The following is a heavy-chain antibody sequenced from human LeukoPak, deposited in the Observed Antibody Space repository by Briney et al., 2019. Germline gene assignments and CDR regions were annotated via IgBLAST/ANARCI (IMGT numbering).Heavy chain of an antibody. CDR2: ISSNGGST. Sequence: PGGSLRPSCAASGFTFSSYAMHWVRQAPGKGLEYVSAISSNGGSTYYANSVKGRFTISRDNSKNTLYLQMGSLRAEDMAVYYCARDRDCSSTSCYAPFDYWGQGTLVTVSS. CDR3: ARDRDCSSTSCYAPFDY. D-gene: IGHD2-2*01. CDR1: GFTFSSYA. V-gene: IGHV3-64*01. J-gene: IGHJ4*02.